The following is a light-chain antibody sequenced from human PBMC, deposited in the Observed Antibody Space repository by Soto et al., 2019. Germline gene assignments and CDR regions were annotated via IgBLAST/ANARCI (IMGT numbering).Light chain of an antibody. CDR3: QQYNNWPLT. J-gene: IGKJ4*01. CDR1: QSVSSN. CDR2: GAS. Sequence: EIVMTQSPTTLSVSPGERATLSCRASQSVSSNLAWYQQKPGQAPRLLIYGASTRATGIPARFSGSGCETEFTLIISSLQSEDFAVYYCQQYNNWPLTFGGGTKVEIK. V-gene: IGKV3-15*01.